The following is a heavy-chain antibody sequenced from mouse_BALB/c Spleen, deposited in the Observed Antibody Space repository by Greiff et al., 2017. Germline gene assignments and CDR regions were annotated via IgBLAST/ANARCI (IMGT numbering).Heavy chain of an antibody. J-gene: IGHJ2*01. D-gene: IGHD1-2*01. CDR3: ARGEGTLLRLRGGLDY. CDR1: GFTFSSYA. Sequence: EVKLMESGGGLVKPGGSLKLSCAASGFTFSSYAMSWVRQTPEKRLEWVASISSGGSTYYPDSVKGRFTISRDNARNILYLQMSSLRSEDTAMYYCARGEGTLLRLRGGLDYWGQGTTLTVSS. CDR2: ISSGGST. V-gene: IGHV5-6-5*01.